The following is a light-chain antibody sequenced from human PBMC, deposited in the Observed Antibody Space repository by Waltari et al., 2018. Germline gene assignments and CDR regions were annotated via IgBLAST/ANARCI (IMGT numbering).Light chain of an antibody. CDR3: LQYNGEPRT. V-gene: IGKV1-5*03. Sequence: DIQMTQSPSTLSASVGDRVTITCRASQNINTWLAWHQQKPGKAPKLLIYKASSLESGVPSRFSGSGSGTEFTLTISNLQPDDFATYYCLQYNGEPRTFGQGTKVEVK. J-gene: IGKJ1*01. CDR1: QNINTW. CDR2: KAS.